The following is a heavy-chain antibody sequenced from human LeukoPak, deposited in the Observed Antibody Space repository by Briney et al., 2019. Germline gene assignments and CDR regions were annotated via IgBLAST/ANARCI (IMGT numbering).Heavy chain of an antibody. CDR3: ARDATYPDYYYYYGMDV. V-gene: IGHV1-18*01. CDR1: GYTFASYG. Sequence: ASVKVSCKATGYTFASYGVSWVRQAPGQGLEWMGWVSTYKDITNYAEKFQDRVTMTTDTSTSTAYLELRSLRSDDTAVYYCARDATYPDYYYYYGMDVWGQGTTVTVSS. D-gene: IGHD1-26*01. CDR2: VSTYKDIT. J-gene: IGHJ6*02.